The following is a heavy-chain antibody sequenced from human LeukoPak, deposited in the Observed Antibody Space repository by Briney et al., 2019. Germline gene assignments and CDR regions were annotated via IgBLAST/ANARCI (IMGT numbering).Heavy chain of an antibody. D-gene: IGHD6-13*01. CDR2: IIPIFGTA. CDR1: GGTFSSHA. Sequence: SVKVPCKASGGTFSSHAISWVRQAPGQGLEWMGGIIPIFGTANYAQKFQGRVTITADESTSTAYMELSSLRSEDTAVYYCALIAAAGNWADNWFDPWGQGTLVTVSS. V-gene: IGHV1-69*13. J-gene: IGHJ5*02. CDR3: ALIAAAGNWADNWFDP.